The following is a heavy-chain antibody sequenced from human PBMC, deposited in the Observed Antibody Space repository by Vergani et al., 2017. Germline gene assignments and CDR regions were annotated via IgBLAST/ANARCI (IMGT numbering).Heavy chain of an antibody. J-gene: IGHJ6*02. CDR3: ARDSGFSRMDV. CDR1: GGSISSGSYY. Sequence: QVQLQESSPGLVKPSQTLSLTCTVSGGSISSGSYYWSWIRQPAGKGLEWIGRIYTSGSTNYNPSLKSRVTISVDTSKNQFSLKLSSVTAADTAVYYCARDSGFSRMDVWGQGTTVTVSS. CDR2: IYTSGST. D-gene: IGHD3-3*01. V-gene: IGHV4-61*02.